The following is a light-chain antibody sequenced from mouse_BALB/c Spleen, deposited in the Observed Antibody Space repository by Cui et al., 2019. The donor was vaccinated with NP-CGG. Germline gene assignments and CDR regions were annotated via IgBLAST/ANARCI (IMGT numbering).Light chain of an antibody. Sequence: HAVVTQEYALTTSPGETVTLTCRSSTGAVTTSNYANWVKEKPDHLFTCLIGGTKDRAPGVPARFSGSLIGDKAALTITGAQTEDEAIYFCALWYSNHWVFGGGTKLTVL. CDR3: ALWYSNHWV. V-gene: IGLV1*01. CDR2: GTK. J-gene: IGLJ1*01. CDR1: TGAVTTSNY.